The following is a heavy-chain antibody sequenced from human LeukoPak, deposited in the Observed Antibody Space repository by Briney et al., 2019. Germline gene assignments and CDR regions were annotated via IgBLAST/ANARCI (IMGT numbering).Heavy chain of an antibody. J-gene: IGHJ4*02. D-gene: IGHD3-22*01. CDR1: GFTFSSYE. CDR3: ASRYYDSSGYYY. Sequence: GGSLRLSCAASGFTFSSYEMNWVRQAPGKGLEWVSYISSSGSTIYYADSVKGRFTISRDNAKNSLYLQMNSLRAEDTAVYYCASRYYDSSGYYYWGQGTLVTVSS. V-gene: IGHV3-48*03. CDR2: ISSSGSTI.